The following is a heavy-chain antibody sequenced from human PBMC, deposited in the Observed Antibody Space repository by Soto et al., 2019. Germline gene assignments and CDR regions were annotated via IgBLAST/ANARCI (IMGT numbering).Heavy chain of an antibody. CDR1: GYTFTSFH. CDR2: ISAYNGNT. Sequence: QVQLVQSGAEVKKPGASVKVSCKASGYTFTSFHISWVRQAPGQGLEWMRWISAYNGNTNYAQNLQGRVTMTTDTSTSAAYIELRSLRSDDTAMYYCARDSPHIASWVQGTLVTVSA. J-gene: IGHJ5*02. CDR3: ARDSPHIAS. V-gene: IGHV1-18*01. D-gene: IGHD3-3*02.